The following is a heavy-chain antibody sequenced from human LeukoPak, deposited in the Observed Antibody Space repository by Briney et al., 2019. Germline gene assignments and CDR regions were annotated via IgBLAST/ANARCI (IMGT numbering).Heavy chain of an antibody. CDR3: AKAPSMVIKFRGTFDY. J-gene: IGHJ4*02. Sequence: GGSLRLSCAASGFTFTNAWMSWVRQAPGKGLEWVGRIKSRTHGGTTDYATSVKGRFTISRDDSQNTLYLQMNSLRAEDMAVYYCAKAPSMVIKFRGTFDYWGQGTLVTVSS. CDR2: IKSRTHGGTT. D-gene: IGHD3-22*01. CDR1: GFTFTNAW. V-gene: IGHV3-15*01.